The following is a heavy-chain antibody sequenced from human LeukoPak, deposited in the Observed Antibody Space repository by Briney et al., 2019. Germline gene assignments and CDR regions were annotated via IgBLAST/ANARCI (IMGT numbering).Heavy chain of an antibody. Sequence: PGRSLRLSCAASGFTFSTYGMHWARQAPGKGLEWVAAIWHDGNNKYYADSVKGRFSISRDNSKNTLDLQMNSLRAEDTAVYYCAADGLSGSYYTYFDYWGQGTLVTVS. CDR2: IWHDGNNK. D-gene: IGHD3-10*01. J-gene: IGHJ4*02. CDR3: AADGLSGSYYTYFDY. CDR1: GFTFSTYG. V-gene: IGHV3-33*03.